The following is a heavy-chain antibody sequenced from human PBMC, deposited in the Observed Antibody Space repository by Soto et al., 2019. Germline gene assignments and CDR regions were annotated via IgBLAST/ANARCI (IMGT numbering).Heavy chain of an antibody. V-gene: IGHV1-69*08. CDR3: ARESYSSSAHDYHYGMDV. J-gene: IGHJ6*02. CDR2: IIPILGIA. D-gene: IGHD6-13*01. Sequence: QVQLVQSGAEVKKPGSSVKVSCKASGGTFSSYTISWVRQAPGQGLEWMGRIIPILGIANYAQKFQGRVTITADKSTSTAYMELSSLRSEDTAVYYCARESYSSSAHDYHYGMDVWGQGTTVTVSS. CDR1: GGTFSSYT.